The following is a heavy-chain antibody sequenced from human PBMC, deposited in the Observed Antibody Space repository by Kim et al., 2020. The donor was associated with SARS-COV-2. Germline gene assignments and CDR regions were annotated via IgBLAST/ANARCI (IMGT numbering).Heavy chain of an antibody. CDR3: ATSSYAILTGYFYGMDV. V-gene: IGHV3-21*01. D-gene: IGHD3-9*01. Sequence: GGSLRLSCAASGFTFRSYNMDWVRQSPGKGLEWISSINTGSTHIYYADSVEGRFTISRDNAQNSLYLQMNGLRAEDTAVYYCATSSYAILTGYFYGMDVWGQGTTVTVSS. CDR1: GFTFRSYN. J-gene: IGHJ6*02. CDR2: INTGSTHI.